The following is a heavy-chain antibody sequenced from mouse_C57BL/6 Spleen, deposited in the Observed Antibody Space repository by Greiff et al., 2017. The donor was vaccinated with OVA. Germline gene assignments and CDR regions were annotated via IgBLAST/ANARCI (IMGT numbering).Heavy chain of an antibody. V-gene: IGHV1-54*01. Sequence: QVQLQQSGAELVRPGTSVKVSCKASGYAFTNYLIEWVKQRPGQGLEWIGVINPGSGGTNYNEKFKGKATLTADKSSSTAYMQLSSLTSEDTAVYFCARKGVDYAMDYWGQGTSVTVSS. CDR3: ARKGVDYAMDY. J-gene: IGHJ4*01. CDR2: INPGSGGT. CDR1: GYAFTNYL. D-gene: IGHD1-3*01.